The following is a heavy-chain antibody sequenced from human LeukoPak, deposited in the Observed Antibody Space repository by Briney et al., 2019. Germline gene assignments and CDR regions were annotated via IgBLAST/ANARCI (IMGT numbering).Heavy chain of an antibody. CDR1: EFTFSSHA. V-gene: IGHV3-21*01. Sequence: GGSLRLSCAASEFTFSSHAMIWVRQAPGKGLEWVSSITSSGTYKYYADSVKGRFTISRDNAKNSLYLQMNSLSAEDTAVYYCAREPPVRSLEVLGYAFDIWGQGTMVTVS. CDR2: ITSSGTYK. J-gene: IGHJ3*02. D-gene: IGHD3-3*02. CDR3: AREPPVRSLEVLGYAFDI.